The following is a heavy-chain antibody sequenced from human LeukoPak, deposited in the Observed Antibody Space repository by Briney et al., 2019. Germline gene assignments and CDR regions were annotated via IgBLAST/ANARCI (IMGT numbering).Heavy chain of an antibody. CDR1: GYTLTELS. J-gene: IGHJ6*02. Sequence: GASVKVSCKVSGYTLTELSMHWVRQAPGQGLEWMGRIIPIFGIANYAQKFQGRVTITADKSTSTAYMELSSLRSEDTAVYYCARDFVPAAVIYYGMDVWGQGTTVTVSS. CDR2: IIPIFGIA. V-gene: IGHV1-69*04. CDR3: ARDFVPAAVIYYGMDV. D-gene: IGHD2-2*01.